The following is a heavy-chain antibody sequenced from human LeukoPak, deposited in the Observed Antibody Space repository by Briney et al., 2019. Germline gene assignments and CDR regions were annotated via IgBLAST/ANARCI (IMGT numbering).Heavy chain of an antibody. J-gene: IGHJ3*02. D-gene: IGHD2-8*01. CDR3: AREVMAKRRAFDI. CDR2: IYSDDRT. V-gene: IGHV3-53*04. CDR1: GLPIADFA. Sequence: PGGSLRLSCVASGLPIADFAMHWVRQAPGKGLEWVSVIYSDDRTYYADSVKGRFTISRHTSKKTLYLQMNSLRAEDTAVYYCAREVMAKRRAFDIWGQGTVVTVSS.